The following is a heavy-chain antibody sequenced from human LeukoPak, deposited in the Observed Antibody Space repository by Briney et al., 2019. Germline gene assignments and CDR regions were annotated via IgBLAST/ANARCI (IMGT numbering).Heavy chain of an antibody. J-gene: IGHJ2*01. CDR1: GLTFNSYT. V-gene: IGHV3-21*01. CDR3: ARAPVYYDETRGYLKISNWYFDL. D-gene: IGHD3-22*01. CDR2: ISSSSLYR. Sequence: GGSLRLSCAASGLTFNSYTINWVRQAPGKGLEWVSSISSSSLYRFDADSVRGRFTISRDNAKNSLYLQMTSLRAEDTAVYYCARAPVYYDETRGYLKISNWYFDLWGRGTLVTVSS.